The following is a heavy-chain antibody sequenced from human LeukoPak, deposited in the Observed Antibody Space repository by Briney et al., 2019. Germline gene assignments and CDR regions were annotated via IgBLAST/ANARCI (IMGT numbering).Heavy chain of an antibody. CDR3: AASGWTPGLDY. Sequence: SETLSLTYAIYSGSFSGYYWNWIRQPPGKGLEWIGEINHSGFTNYNPSLNSRVTMSVDTSKNQFSLNLTSVTAAVTAVYYCAASGWTPGLDYWGQGTPVTVPS. CDR2: INHSGFT. CDR1: SGSFSGYY. J-gene: IGHJ4*02. V-gene: IGHV4-34*01. D-gene: IGHD6-19*01.